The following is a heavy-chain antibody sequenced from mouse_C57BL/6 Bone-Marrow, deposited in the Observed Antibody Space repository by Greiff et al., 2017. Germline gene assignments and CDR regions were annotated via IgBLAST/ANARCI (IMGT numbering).Heavy chain of an antibody. V-gene: IGHV1-53*01. CDR1: GYTFTSSW. CDR3: TRDDDDDMDY. Sequence: VQLKQPGPELVKPGASVKLSCKASGYTFTSSWMHWVKQRPGQGLEWIGNINPSNGGTNSTEKFKSKATLTVDQSSSTAYMQLSSLTSEASAVYFCTRDDDDDMDYWGQGTSVTVSS. J-gene: IGHJ4*01. D-gene: IGHD2-4*01. CDR2: INPSNGGT.